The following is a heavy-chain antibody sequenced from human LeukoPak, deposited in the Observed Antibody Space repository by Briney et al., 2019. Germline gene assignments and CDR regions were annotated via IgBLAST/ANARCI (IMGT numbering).Heavy chain of an antibody. Sequence: PSRTLSLTCTISGGYISSDYWSWIRQPPGKGLEWIGYIYYNRNANYNPSLKSRVTMSVDTSQSQFSLYLSAVTAADTAVYYCARATQITNYCFDYWGQGALVTVSS. V-gene: IGHV4-59*01. J-gene: IGHJ4*02. D-gene: IGHD2-15*01. CDR3: ARATQITNYCFDY. CDR2: IYYNRNA. CDR1: GGYISSDY.